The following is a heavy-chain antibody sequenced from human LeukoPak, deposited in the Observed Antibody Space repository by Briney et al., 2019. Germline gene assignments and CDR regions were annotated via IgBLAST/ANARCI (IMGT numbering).Heavy chain of an antibody. CDR3: ARGSSRGPRDAFDF. V-gene: IGHV1-46*01. CDR1: GYTFTSYY. J-gene: IGHJ3*01. D-gene: IGHD2-15*01. Sequence: GASVKLSCKASGYTFTSYYVHWVRQAPGQGLEWMGIISPSGASTSYAQKFQGRVTMTRDMSTSTVYMELSSLISEDTAVYYCARGSSRGPRDAFDFWGQGTMVTLSS. CDR2: ISPSGAST.